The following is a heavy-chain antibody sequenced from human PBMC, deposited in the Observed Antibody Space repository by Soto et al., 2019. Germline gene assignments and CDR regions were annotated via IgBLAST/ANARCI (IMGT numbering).Heavy chain of an antibody. CDR2: ISSSSSYI. CDR3: ARDLAVVTPGGCHYYGMDV. CDR1: GFTLSSYS. D-gene: IGHD2-21*02. J-gene: IGHJ6*02. V-gene: IGHV3-21*01. Sequence: GRSLMLGWAASGFTLSSYSMNWGRHAPGKGLEWVSSISSSSSYIYYADSVKGRFTISRDNAKNSLYLQMNSLRAEDTAVYYCARDLAVVTPGGCHYYGMDVGGPVTPVTVS.